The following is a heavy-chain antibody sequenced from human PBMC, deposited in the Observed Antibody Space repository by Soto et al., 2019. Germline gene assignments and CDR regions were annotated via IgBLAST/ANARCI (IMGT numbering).Heavy chain of an antibody. CDR2: ISAYNGNT. D-gene: IGHD2-8*01. CDR1: GYTFTSYG. Sequence: QVQLVQSGAEVKKPGASVKVSCKASGYTFTSYGISWVRQAPGQGLEWMGWISAYNGNTNYAQKFQGRVTMTTDTSTSTAYMELRSLRSDDTAVYYCARSRLMPPHYYYYGMDVWGQGTTVTVSS. V-gene: IGHV1-18*01. J-gene: IGHJ6*02. CDR3: ARSRLMPPHYYYYGMDV.